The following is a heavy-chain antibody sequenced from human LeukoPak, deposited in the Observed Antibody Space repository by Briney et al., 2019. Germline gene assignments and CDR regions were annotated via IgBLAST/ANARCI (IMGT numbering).Heavy chain of an antibody. J-gene: IGHJ4*02. CDR1: GYSISSGYY. D-gene: IGHD3-3*01. Sequence: SETLSLTCAVSGYSISSGYYWGWIRQPPGKGPEWIGSIYHSGSTYYNPSLKSRVTISVDTSKNQFSLKLSSVTAADTAVYYCARHKRDFWSGYYFDYWGQGTLVTVSS. CDR3: ARHKRDFWSGYYFDY. V-gene: IGHV4-38-2*01. CDR2: IYHSGST.